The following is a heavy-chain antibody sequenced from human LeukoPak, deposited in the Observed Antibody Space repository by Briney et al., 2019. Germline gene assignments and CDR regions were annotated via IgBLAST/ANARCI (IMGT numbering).Heavy chain of an antibody. CDR1: GYSISRGYY. CDR3: ARVSGYDWESFYDY. J-gene: IGHJ4*02. Sequence: SETLSLTCTVSGYSISRGYYWGWIRQPPGKGLEWIGSIYHSGSTYYNPSLKSRVTMSVDTSKNQVSLKLNYVTAADTAVYYCARVSGYDWESFYDYWGQGTLVTVSS. CDR2: IYHSGST. D-gene: IGHD5-12*01. V-gene: IGHV4-38-2*02.